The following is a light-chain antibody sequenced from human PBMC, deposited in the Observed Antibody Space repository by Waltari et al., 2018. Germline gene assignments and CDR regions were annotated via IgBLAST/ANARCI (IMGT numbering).Light chain of an antibody. V-gene: IGLV3-16*01. J-gene: IGLJ3*02. CDR2: KDI. CDR3: LSPDSGGTYWV. CDR1: ALSTKY. Sequence: SHELTQPPSVSVSLGQMARISCSGEALSTKYVYWYQQKPGQSPVLIIYKDIERPSGTPGRFSGSRSGTRVTLTISGVQAEDEADYYCLSPDSGGTYWVFGGGTKLTVL.